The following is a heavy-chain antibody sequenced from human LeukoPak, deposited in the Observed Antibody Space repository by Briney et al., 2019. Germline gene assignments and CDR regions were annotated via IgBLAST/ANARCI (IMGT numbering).Heavy chain of an antibody. Sequence: SETLSLTCAVSGGSVSRNWWSWVRQPPGKGLEWIGEIHHSGGTNYNPSLKRRVTMSLDKSNNQFSLKLTSVTAADTAVYYCARHPFNWNYPEWFDPWGQGTLVTVSS. CDR2: IHHSGGT. J-gene: IGHJ5*02. CDR3: ARHPFNWNYPEWFDP. CDR1: GGSVSRNW. D-gene: IGHD1-7*01. V-gene: IGHV4-4*02.